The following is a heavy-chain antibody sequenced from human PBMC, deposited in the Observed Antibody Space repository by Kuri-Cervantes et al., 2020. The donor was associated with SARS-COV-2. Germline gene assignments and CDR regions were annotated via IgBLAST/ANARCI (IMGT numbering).Heavy chain of an antibody. CDR3: AKSEGHDFWSGYSYFDY. CDR2: INSDGSST. J-gene: IGHJ4*02. V-gene: IGHV3-74*01. Sequence: GESLKISCAASGFTFSSYGMHWVRQAPGKGLVWVSRINSDGSSTSYADSVKGRFTISRDNSKNTLYLQMNSLRAEDTAVYYCAKSEGHDFWSGYSYFDYWGQGTLVTVSS. D-gene: IGHD3-3*01. CDR1: GFTFSSYG.